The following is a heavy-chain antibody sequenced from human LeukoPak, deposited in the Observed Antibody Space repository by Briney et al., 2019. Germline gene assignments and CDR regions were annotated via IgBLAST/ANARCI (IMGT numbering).Heavy chain of an antibody. V-gene: IGHV4-59*12. J-gene: IGHJ6*02. D-gene: IGHD3-9*01. CDR1: GASISSYY. CDR2: FSYSGST. CDR3: ARDDFEYSVHYGMDV. Sequence: SETLSLTCTVSGASISSYYWSWIRQPPGKGLEWIGYFSYSGSTDYKPSLKSRVTMSVDTSKNQISLRLRSVTAADTAVYYCARDDFEYSVHYGMDVWGQGTTVTVSS.